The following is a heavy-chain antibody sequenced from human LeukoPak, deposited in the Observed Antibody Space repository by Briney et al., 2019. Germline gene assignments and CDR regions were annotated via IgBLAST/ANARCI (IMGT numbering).Heavy chain of an antibody. CDR3: ARVGLVGAIPFDY. D-gene: IGHD1-26*01. CDR1: GHTFTGYY. V-gene: IGHV1-2*02. Sequence: ASVKVSCKASGHTFTGYYMHWVRQAPGQGLEWMGWINPNSGGTNYAQKFQGRVTMTRDTSISTAYMELSRLRSDDTAVYYCARVGLVGAIPFDYWGQGTLVTVSS. J-gene: IGHJ4*02. CDR2: INPNSGGT.